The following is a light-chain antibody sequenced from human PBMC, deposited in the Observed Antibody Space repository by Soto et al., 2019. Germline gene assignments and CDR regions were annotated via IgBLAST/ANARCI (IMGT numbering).Light chain of an antibody. V-gene: IGKV3-20*01. CDR2: GAC. J-gene: IGKJ1*01. CDR1: QSVTSNY. Sequence: EIVLTQSPATLSLYPVERATLSSRPSQSVTSNYLAWYQQIPGQAPRLPIFGACIRDTGIPGSFSGRGSGSDFTLTISRLEPEDFAVYYCQQYGSSPGTFGQGTKVDIK. CDR3: QQYGSSPGT.